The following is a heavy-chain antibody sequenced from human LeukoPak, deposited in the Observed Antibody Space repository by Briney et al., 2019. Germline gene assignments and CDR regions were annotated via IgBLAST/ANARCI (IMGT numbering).Heavy chain of an antibody. J-gene: IGHJ5*02. CDR2: ISSSSSYI. CDR1: GFTFSSYS. Sequence: GGALRLSCPASGFTFSSYSMNWVRQAPGKGLEGVSSISSSSSYIYYADAVKGRFTISRDKAKNSLYLQMNSLRAEDTAVYYCARDLSDGDGNWFDPWGQGTLVTVSS. CDR3: ARDLSDGDGNWFDP. D-gene: IGHD2-15*01. V-gene: IGHV3-21*01.